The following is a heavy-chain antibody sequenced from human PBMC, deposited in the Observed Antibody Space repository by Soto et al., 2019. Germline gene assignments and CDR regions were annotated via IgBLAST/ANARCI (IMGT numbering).Heavy chain of an antibody. CDR3: AKGSLVAVPGYYYYGMDV. CDR2: ISYDGSNK. V-gene: IGHV3-30*18. Sequence: GGSLRLSCAASGFTFSSYGMHWVRQAPGKGLEWVAVISYDGSNKYYADSVKGRFTISRDNSKNTLYLQMNSLRAEDTAVYYCAKGSLVAVPGYYYYGMDVWGQGTTVTVSS. D-gene: IGHD6-19*01. CDR1: GFTFSSYG. J-gene: IGHJ6*02.